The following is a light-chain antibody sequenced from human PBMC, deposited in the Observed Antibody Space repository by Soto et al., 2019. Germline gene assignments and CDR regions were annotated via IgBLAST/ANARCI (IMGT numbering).Light chain of an antibody. CDR2: RAS. J-gene: IGKJ1*01. CDR1: QSLSNN. CDR3: LQYHNLWA. V-gene: IGKV3-15*01. Sequence: EIVMTQSPATLSVSPGERTTLSCRASQSLSNNIYLAWYQQKPGQAPRLLIYRASTRATGIPARFSGSGSGTEFTLTISSLQSEDFTVYSCLQYHNLWAFGQGTKVDIK.